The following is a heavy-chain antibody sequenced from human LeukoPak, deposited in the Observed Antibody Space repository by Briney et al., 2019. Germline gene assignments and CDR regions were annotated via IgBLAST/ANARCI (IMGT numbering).Heavy chain of an antibody. CDR2: IIPIFGTA. J-gene: IGHJ6*03. V-gene: IGHV1-69*13. CDR3: AIGYGSGYSYYYYMDV. CDR1: GGTFSSYA. Sequence: SVKVSCKASGGTFSSYAISWVRQAPGQGLEWMGGIIPIFGTANYAQKFQGRVTITADESTSTAYMELSSLRSEDTAVYYCAIGYGSGYSYYYYMDVWGKGTTVTVSS. D-gene: IGHD3-22*01.